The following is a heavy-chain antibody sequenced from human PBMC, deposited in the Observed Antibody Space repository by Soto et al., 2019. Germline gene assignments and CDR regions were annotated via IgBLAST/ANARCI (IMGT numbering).Heavy chain of an antibody. V-gene: IGHV3-23*01. CDR3: AKDRRVAGMPDY. D-gene: IGHD6-19*01. J-gene: IGHJ4*02. Sequence: EVQLLESGGGLVQPGGSLRLSCAASGFTFSSYAMSWVRQAPGKGLEWVSAISGSGGSTYYADSVKGRFTISRDNSKNSLCLQVNSLRAEDTAVYYCAKDRRVAGMPDYWGRGTLVTVSS. CDR2: ISGSGGST. CDR1: GFTFSSYA.